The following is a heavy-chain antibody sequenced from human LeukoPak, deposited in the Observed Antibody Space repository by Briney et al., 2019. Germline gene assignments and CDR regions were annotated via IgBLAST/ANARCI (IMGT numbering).Heavy chain of an antibody. Sequence: RGSLRLSCAASGFTFSSYGMHWVRQAPGKGLEWVAVIWYDGSNKYYADSVKGRFTISRDNSKNTLYLQMNSLRAEDTAVYYCARGPPLRYFDWLLNYWGQGTLVTVSS. CDR2: IWYDGSNK. CDR3: ARGPPLRYFDWLLNY. J-gene: IGHJ4*02. V-gene: IGHV3-33*01. CDR1: GFTFSSYG. D-gene: IGHD3-9*01.